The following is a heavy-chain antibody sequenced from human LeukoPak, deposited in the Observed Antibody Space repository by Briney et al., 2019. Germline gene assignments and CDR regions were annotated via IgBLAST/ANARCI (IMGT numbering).Heavy chain of an antibody. CDR2: ISGDGGGT. CDR1: GFTFDDYA. Sequence: GGSLRLSCAASGFTFDDYAVHWVRQAPGKGLEWVSLISGDGGGTYYADSVKDRFTISRDNSKNSLYLQMNSLTTEDAALYYCAKDRGGYSYAADYWGQGTLVTVSS. V-gene: IGHV3-43*02. J-gene: IGHJ4*02. D-gene: IGHD5-18*01. CDR3: AKDRGGYSYAADY.